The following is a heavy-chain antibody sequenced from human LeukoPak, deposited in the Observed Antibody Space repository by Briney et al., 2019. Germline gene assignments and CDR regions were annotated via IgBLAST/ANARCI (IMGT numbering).Heavy chain of an antibody. J-gene: IGHJ6*03. V-gene: IGHV1-2*02. D-gene: IGHD1-14*01. CDR3: ASATGSPRYYYYYMDV. CDR1: GYTFTGYS. CDR2: INPNSGGT. Sequence: ASVKVSCKASGYTFTGYSMHWVRQAPGQGLEWMGWINPNSGGTNSAQKFQGRVTMTRDTSISTAYMELSRLRSDDTAVYYCASATGSPRYYYYYMDVWGKGTTVTVSS.